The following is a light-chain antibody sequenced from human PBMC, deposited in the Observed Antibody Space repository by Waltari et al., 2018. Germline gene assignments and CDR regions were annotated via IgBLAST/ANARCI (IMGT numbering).Light chain of an antibody. CDR3: AAYASANTLL. J-gene: IGLJ2*01. CDR2: EVT. Sequence: SALTQPASVSGSPGQSITISCTGTSDDIGNYRYVSWYQQHSGRAPKLILYEVTNRPSGVSDRFSGSKSGNTASLTISGLQTEDEADYYCAAYASANTLLFGGGTQLTVL. CDR1: SDDIGNYRY. V-gene: IGLV2-14*01.